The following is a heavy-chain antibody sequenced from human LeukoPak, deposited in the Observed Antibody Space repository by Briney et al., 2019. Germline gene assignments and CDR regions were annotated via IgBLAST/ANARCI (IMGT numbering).Heavy chain of an antibody. CDR2: INPNSGGT. J-gene: IGHJ4*02. D-gene: IGHD6-13*01. V-gene: IGHV1-2*04. Sequence: ASVKVSCKASGYTFTGYYMHWVRQAPGQGLEWMGWINPNSGGTNYAQKFQGWVTMTRDTSISTAYMELSRLRSDDTAVYYCARVKTSLRYSSSWYDYWGQGTLVTVSS. CDR1: GYTFTGYY. CDR3: ARVKTSLRYSSSWYDY.